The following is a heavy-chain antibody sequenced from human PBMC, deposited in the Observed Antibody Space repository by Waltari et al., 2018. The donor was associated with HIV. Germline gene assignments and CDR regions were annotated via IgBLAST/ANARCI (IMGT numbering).Heavy chain of an antibody. V-gene: IGHV7-4-1*02. CDR1: GYSITSHA. CDR3: ARTLVSSRLVRFDP. J-gene: IGHJ5*02. CDR2: INTGTGNP. D-gene: IGHD6-6*01. Sequence: QVQLVQSGSELKKPGASVRVSCKASGYSITSHAINWVRQAPGQGLEWMGWINTGTGNPTYAPGFTGRFVFSLDSSVSTAYLQISSLMVDDTAVYYCARTLVSSRLVRFDPWGQGTLVTVSS.